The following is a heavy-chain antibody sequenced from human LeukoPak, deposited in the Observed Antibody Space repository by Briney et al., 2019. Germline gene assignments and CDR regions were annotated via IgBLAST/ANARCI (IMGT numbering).Heavy chain of an antibody. V-gene: IGHV4-34*01. J-gene: IGHJ6*03. CDR2: INHSGST. D-gene: IGHD6-19*01. CDR3: ARGVSSSGWYVGLYYMDV. Sequence: GSLRLSCAASGFTFSNAWMSWVRQAPGKGLEWVGEINHSGSTNYNPSLKSRVTISVDTSKNQFSLKLSSVTAADTAVYYCARGVSSSGWYVGLYYMDVWGKGTTVTVSS. CDR1: GFTFSNAW.